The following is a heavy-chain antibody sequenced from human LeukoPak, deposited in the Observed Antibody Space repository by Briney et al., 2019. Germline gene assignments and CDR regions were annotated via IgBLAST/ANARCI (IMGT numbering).Heavy chain of an antibody. D-gene: IGHD2-15*01. CDR2: IYYSGST. J-gene: IGHJ2*01. V-gene: IGHV4-59*12. Sequence: SETLSLTCTVSGGSISSYYWSWIRQPPGKGLEWIGYIYYSGSTNYNPSLKSRVTISVATSKNQFSLKLSSVTAADTAVYYCARSGRGSYWYFDLWGRGTLVTVSS. CDR1: GGSISSYY. CDR3: ARSGRGSYWYFDL.